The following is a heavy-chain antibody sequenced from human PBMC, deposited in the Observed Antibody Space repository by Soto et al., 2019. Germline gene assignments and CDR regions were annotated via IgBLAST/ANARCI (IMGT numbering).Heavy chain of an antibody. CDR3: ARGGPYYYYGMDV. V-gene: IGHV4-34*01. CDR1: GGSFSGYY. CDR2: INHSGST. J-gene: IGHJ6*02. Sequence: SETLSLNCAVYGGSFSGYYWSWIRQPPGKGLEWIGEINHSGSTNYNPSLKSRVTISVDTSKNQFSLKLSSVTAADTAVYYCARGGPYYYYGMDVWGQGTTVTVSS.